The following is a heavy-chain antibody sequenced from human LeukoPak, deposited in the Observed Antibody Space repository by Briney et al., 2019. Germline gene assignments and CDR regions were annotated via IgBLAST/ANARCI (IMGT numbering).Heavy chain of an antibody. CDR2: ISGSGGST. V-gene: IGHV3-23*01. CDR1: GFTFSSYS. D-gene: IGHD6-19*01. Sequence: GGSLRLSCAASGFTFSSYSMNWVRQAPGKGLEWVSGISGSGGSTYYADSVKGRFTISRDNFKNTLYLQMNSLRAGDTAVYYCAKEGSSGWLDYFDYWGQGTLVTVSS. CDR3: AKEGSSGWLDYFDY. J-gene: IGHJ4*02.